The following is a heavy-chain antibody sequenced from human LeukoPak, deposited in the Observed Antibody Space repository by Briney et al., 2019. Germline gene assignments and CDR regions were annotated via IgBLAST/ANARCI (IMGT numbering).Heavy chain of an antibody. Sequence: SETLSLTCAVYGGSFSGYYWSWIRQPPGKGLEWIGEINHSGSTNYNPSLKSRVTISVDTSKNQFSLKLSSVTAADTAVYYCARDQRSNNNWSKGGFDYWGQGALVTVSS. V-gene: IGHV4-34*01. J-gene: IGHJ4*02. CDR2: INHSGST. CDR1: GGSFSGYY. D-gene: IGHD1-1*01. CDR3: ARDQRSNNNWSKGGFDY.